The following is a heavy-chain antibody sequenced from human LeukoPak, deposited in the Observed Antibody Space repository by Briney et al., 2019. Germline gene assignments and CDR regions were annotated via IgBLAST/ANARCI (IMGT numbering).Heavy chain of an antibody. V-gene: IGHV1-46*01. Sequence: ASVKVSCKASGYTFTSYYMHWVRQAPGQGLEWMGIINPSGGSTSYAQKFQGRVIMTRDTSTSTVYMEPSSLRSEDTAVYYCARANLKGWLQSQSLNYWGQGTLVTVSS. CDR3: ARANLKGWLQSQSLNY. CDR2: INPSGGST. CDR1: GYTFTSYY. D-gene: IGHD5-24*01. J-gene: IGHJ4*02.